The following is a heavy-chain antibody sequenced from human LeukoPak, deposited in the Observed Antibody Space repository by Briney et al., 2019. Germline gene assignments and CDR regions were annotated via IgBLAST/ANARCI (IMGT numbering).Heavy chain of an antibody. D-gene: IGHD4-17*01. J-gene: IGHJ4*02. CDR1: GYTFTSYG. Sequence: GASVKVSCKASGYTFTSYGISWVRQAPGQGLEWMGWISAYNGNTNYAQKLQGRVTMTEDTSTDTAYMELSSLRSEDTAVYYCATTLEGTVTNHWGQGTLVTVSS. CDR2: ISAYNGNT. CDR3: ATTLEGTVTNH. V-gene: IGHV1-18*01.